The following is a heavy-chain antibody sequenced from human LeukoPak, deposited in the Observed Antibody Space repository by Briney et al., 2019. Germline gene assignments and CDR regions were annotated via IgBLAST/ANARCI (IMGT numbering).Heavy chain of an antibody. V-gene: IGHV3-23*01. D-gene: IGHD3-10*01. CDR2: VSNRGAST. CDR3: AKDRDPYDYGSGSYYNGVFDY. Sequence: GGSLRLSCAASGFTFSSYGMSWVRQAPGKGLEWVSAVSNRGASTYYADSVKGRFTISRDNSKNTLYLQMNSLRAEDTAVYYCAKDRDPYDYGSGSYYNGVFDYWGQGTLVTVSS. J-gene: IGHJ4*02. CDR1: GFTFSSYG.